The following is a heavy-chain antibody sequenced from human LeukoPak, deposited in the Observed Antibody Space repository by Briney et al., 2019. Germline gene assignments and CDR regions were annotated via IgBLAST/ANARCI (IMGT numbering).Heavy chain of an antibody. D-gene: IGHD6-13*01. V-gene: IGHV3-30*18. J-gene: IGHJ4*02. Sequence: GGSLRLSCAASGFTFSSYGMHWVRQAPGKGVEWVAVISYDGSNKYYADSVKGRFTISRDNSKNTLYLQMNSLRAEDTAVYYCAKDGGSSWYYFDYWGQGTLVTVSS. CDR1: GFTFSSYG. CDR2: ISYDGSNK. CDR3: AKDGGSSWYYFDY.